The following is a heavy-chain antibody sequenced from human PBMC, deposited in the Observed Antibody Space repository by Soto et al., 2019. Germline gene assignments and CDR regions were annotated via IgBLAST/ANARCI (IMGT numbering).Heavy chain of an antibody. CDR3: ARGGYDFWSGY. CDR2: ISYDGSNK. V-gene: IGHV3-30-3*01. J-gene: IGHJ4*02. Sequence: QVQLVESGGGVVQPGRSLRLSCAASGFTFSSYAMHWVHQAPGKGLEWVAVISYDGSNKYYADSVKGRFTISRDNSKNTLYLQMNSLRAEDTAVYYCARGGYDFWSGYWGQGTLVTVSS. D-gene: IGHD3-3*01. CDR1: GFTFSSYA.